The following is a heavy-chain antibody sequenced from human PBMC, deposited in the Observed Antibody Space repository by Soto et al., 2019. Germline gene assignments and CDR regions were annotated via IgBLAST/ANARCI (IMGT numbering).Heavy chain of an antibody. CDR1: GFTFDDYA. CDR2: ISWNSGSI. V-gene: IGHV3-9*01. J-gene: IGHJ4*02. D-gene: IGHD3-3*01. CDR3: AKGVWRWLQPFDY. Sequence: EVQLVESGGGLVQPGRSLSLSCAASGFTFDDYAMHWVRQAPGKGLEWVSGISWNSGSIGYADSVKGRFTISRDNAKNALYLQMTSLRAEDTALYYCAKGVWRWLQPFDYWGQGTLVTVSS.